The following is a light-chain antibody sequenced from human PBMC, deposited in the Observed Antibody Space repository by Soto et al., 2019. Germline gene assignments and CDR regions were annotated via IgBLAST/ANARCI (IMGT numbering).Light chain of an antibody. Sequence: DIVLTQSTGALSLSPGERATLSCRASQSVSSSFLAWYQQKPGQAPRLLIYGASSRATGIPDRFSGSGSGTDFTLTISRLEPEDFAVYYCQQYDSSPRTFGQGTKVEIK. CDR1: QSVSSSF. CDR2: GAS. J-gene: IGKJ1*01. CDR3: QQYDSSPRT. V-gene: IGKV3-20*01.